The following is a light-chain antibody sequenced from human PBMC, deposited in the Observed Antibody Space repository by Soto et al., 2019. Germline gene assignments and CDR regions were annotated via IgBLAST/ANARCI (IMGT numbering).Light chain of an antibody. CDR2: GTS. CDR3: QQYDTWPLT. J-gene: IGKJ4*01. CDR1: QNISRS. V-gene: IGKV3-15*01. Sequence: IVMTQSPVTLSVSPGDRATLSGRASQNISRSLAWYQQKPGQGPSLLIYGTSTRAGGVPARFSGGGSGTDFTLTISSLEPEDFAVYYCQQYDTWPLTFGGGTKVDIK.